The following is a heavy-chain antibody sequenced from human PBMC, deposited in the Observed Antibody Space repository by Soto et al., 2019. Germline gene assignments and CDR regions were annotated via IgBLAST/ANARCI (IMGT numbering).Heavy chain of an antibody. J-gene: IGHJ6*02. D-gene: IGHD2-15*01. CDR1: GGTFSSYA. V-gene: IGHV1-69*01. CDR2: IIPIFGTA. Sequence: QVQLVQSGAEVKKPGSSVKVSCKASGGTFSSYAISWVRQAPGQGLEWMGGIIPIFGTAHYAQKFQGRVTITADESTSTAYMELSSLRSEDTAVYYCARGRIVVVVAATSYGMDVWGQGTTVTVSS. CDR3: ARGRIVVVVAATSYGMDV.